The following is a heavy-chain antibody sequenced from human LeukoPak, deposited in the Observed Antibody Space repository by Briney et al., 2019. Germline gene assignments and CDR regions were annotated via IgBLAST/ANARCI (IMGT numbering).Heavy chain of an antibody. CDR2: IYHSGST. D-gene: IGHD4-11*01. Sequence: PSETLSLTCTVSGGSISSYYWSWIRQPPGKGLEWIGYIYHSGSTNYNPSLKSRVTISVDTSKNQFSLKLSSVTAADTAVYYCARRIRLGGNDYSNWWFDPWGQGTLVTVSS. V-gene: IGHV4-59*08. CDR1: GGSISSYY. CDR3: ARRIRLGGNDYSNWWFDP. J-gene: IGHJ5*02.